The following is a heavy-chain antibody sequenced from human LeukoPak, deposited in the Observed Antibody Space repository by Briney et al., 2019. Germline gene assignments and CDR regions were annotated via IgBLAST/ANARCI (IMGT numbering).Heavy chain of an antibody. CDR1: GFTFSSYS. D-gene: IGHD6-13*01. Sequence: PGGSLRLSCAASGFTFSSYSMNWVRQAPGKGLEWVSYISRSSSSIYHADSVKGRFTISRDNAKNSLYLQMNSLRDEDTAVYYCARTPGYSSSHFDYWGQGSLVTVSS. V-gene: IGHV3-48*02. CDR2: ISRSSSSI. J-gene: IGHJ4*02. CDR3: ARTPGYSSSHFDY.